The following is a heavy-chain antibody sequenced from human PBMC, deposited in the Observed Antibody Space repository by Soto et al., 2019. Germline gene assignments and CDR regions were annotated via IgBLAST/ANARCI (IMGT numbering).Heavy chain of an antibody. V-gene: IGHV4-59*01. CDR1: SGSISSYY. CDR3: ARTPFYYFGVGTHLYYFDF. Sequence: SDTLSLTCTVASGSISSYYWSWLRQPPGKGLEWIGYVYYSGTTNYNSSLKSRVTISIDPSKNQFSLTLNSVTAADTAVYYCARTPFYYFGVGTHLYYFDFCAQGALVTVSS. CDR2: VYYSGTT. D-gene: IGHD3-3*01. J-gene: IGHJ4*02.